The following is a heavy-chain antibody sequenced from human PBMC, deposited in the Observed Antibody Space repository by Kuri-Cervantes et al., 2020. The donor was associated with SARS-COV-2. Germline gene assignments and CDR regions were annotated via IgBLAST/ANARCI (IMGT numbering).Heavy chain of an antibody. D-gene: IGHD2-15*01. Sequence: GGSLRLSCAASGFTFDDYAMHWVRQAPGKGLEWVSGISWNSGSIGYADSVKGRFTISRDNAKNSLYLQMNSLRAEDTALYYCAKGLGCSGGSCYSALWGQGTLVTVSS. CDR3: AKGLGCSGGSCYSAL. V-gene: IGHV3-9*01. CDR1: GFTFDDYA. J-gene: IGHJ4*02. CDR2: ISWNSGSI.